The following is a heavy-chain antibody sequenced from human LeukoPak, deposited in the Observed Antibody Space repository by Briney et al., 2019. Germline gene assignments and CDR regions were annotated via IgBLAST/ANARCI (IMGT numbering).Heavy chain of an antibody. J-gene: IGHJ4*02. CDR3: GRVTEGSGRSPFDY. V-gene: IGHV1-2*02. CDR2: INPDSGGT. Sequence: ASVKVSCKASGYTFTGYCMHWVRQAPGQGLEWMGWINPDSGGTKYAQKFQGRVTMTRDTSISTVHMELNRLRSDDTAVYYCGRVTEGSGRSPFDYWGQGTLVTVSS. D-gene: IGHD1-26*01. CDR1: GYTFTGYC.